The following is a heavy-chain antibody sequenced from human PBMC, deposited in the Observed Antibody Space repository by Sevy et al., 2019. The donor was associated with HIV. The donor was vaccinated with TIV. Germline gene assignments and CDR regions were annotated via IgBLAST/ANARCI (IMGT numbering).Heavy chain of an antibody. CDR2: INHSGNT. CDR3: ARVHSSNWETYYYLNFYFDV. Sequence: SETLSLTCAVYGGSFSGYYWSWIRQPPGKGLEWIAEINHSGNTNHNPSLKSRVTISVDTSKNQFSLKVRSVTAADTAVYYCARVHSSNWETYYYLNFYFDVWGKGTPVTVSS. D-gene: IGHD6-13*01. CDR1: GGSFSGYY. V-gene: IGHV4-34*01. J-gene: IGHJ6*03.